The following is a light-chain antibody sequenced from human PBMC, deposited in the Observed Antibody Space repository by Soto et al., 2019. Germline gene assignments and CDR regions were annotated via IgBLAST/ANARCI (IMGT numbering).Light chain of an antibody. CDR2: DAS. CDR3: QQYVASPYT. J-gene: IGKJ2*01. V-gene: IGKV3-20*01. CDR1: QSINSRS. Sequence: DIVLTQSPGTLSLPPGEIATLSCGASQSINSRSLAWYQQKPGQAPRLLIYDASSRATGIPDRFSASGSGTDFTLTISSLEPEDFAVYYCQQYVASPYTFGQGTKV.